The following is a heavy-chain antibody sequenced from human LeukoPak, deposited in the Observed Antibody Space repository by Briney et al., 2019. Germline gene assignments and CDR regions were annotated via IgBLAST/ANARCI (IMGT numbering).Heavy chain of an antibody. Sequence: ASVKVSCKASGYTFTSYYMHWVRQAPGQGLEWMGIINPSGGSTSYAQKFQGRVTMTRDTSTSTVYMELSSLRSEDTAVYYCARGLMTTVTXAAFDIWGQGTMVTVSS. CDR2: INPSGGST. D-gene: IGHD4-11*01. V-gene: IGHV1-46*01. J-gene: IGHJ3*02. CDR3: ARGLMTTVTXAAFDI. CDR1: GYTFTSYY.